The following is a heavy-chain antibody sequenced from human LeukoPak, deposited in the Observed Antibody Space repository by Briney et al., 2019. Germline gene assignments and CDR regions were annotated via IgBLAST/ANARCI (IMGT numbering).Heavy chain of an antibody. J-gene: IGHJ3*02. CDR3: ARAAVGDAFEI. Sequence: PSETLSLTCTVSGGSITTYYGNWIRQPPGKGLEWIGYIYSSVSTNYNPSLKSRVTIPVDTSKNQFSLKLSSVTAADTAVYYCARAAVGDAFEIWGQGTIVTVSS. CDR1: GGSITTYY. CDR2: IYSSVST. V-gene: IGHV4-59*08. D-gene: IGHD4-23*01.